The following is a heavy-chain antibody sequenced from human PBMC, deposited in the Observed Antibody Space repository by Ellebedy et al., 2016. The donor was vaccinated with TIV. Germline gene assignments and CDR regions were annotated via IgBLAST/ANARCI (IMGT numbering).Heavy chain of an antibody. CDR3: ARPAYYGSGSYPVDDY. D-gene: IGHD3-10*01. Sequence: MPSETLSLTCAVYGGSFSDYYWSRVRQPPGKGLEWIGEINHGGSTNYNPSLKSRVSMSIDTSKNRFSLKLSSVTAADTAVYYCARPAYYGSGSYPVDDYWGQGTLVTVSS. CDR1: GGSFSDYY. CDR2: INHGGST. V-gene: IGHV4-34*01. J-gene: IGHJ4*02.